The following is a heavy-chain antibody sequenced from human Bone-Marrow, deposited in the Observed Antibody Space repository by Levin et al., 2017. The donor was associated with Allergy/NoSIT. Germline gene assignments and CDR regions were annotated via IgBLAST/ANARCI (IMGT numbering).Heavy chain of an antibody. CDR3: AHREMAASGGAFDL. D-gene: IGHD5-24*01. J-gene: IGHJ3*01. CDR2: INPKSGDT. Sequence: GESLKISCKASGYTFIDYYLYWVRQAPGQGLEWMGRINPKSGDTIYAQKFQGRVTMTMDTSISAAYMELARLRSDDTAVFYCAHREMAASGGAFDLWGQGTLVTVSS. CDR1: GYTFIDYY. V-gene: IGHV1-2*06.